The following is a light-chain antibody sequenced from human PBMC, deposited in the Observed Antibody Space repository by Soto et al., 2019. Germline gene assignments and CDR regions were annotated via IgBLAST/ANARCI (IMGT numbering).Light chain of an antibody. CDR1: QSVSSN. J-gene: IGKJ1*01. CDR3: LQSDSSPWT. Sequence: EIVMTQSPATLSVSPGERATLSCRASQSVSSNLAWYQQKPGQAPRLLIYGASTRATGIPARFSGSGSGTEFTLTISSLQSEDFAVYYCLQSDSSPWTFGQGTKVDIK. CDR2: GAS. V-gene: IGKV3-15*01.